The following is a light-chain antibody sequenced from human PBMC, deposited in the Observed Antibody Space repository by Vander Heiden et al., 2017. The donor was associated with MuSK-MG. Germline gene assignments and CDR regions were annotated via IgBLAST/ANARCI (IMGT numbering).Light chain of an antibody. Sequence: LLTPPPSASFPPGHGITSSGSGGSSNIGAGDDVHGYQQFPGHVTNVVSFGNNNRPSGVPDRFSGAKSGSSASLAITGLQSEDEAADYGQAYENNLPASGVVFGGGTKLTVL. J-gene: IGLJ2*01. CDR3: QAYENNLPASGVV. CDR1: SSNIGAGDD. V-gene: IGLV1-40*01. CDR2: GNN.